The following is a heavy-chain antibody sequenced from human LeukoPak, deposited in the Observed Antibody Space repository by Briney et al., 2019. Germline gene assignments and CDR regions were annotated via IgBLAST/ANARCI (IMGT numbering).Heavy chain of an antibody. CDR3: ARGPVALPNDRLSLFFDF. D-gene: IGHD2-8*01. J-gene: IGHJ5*01. Sequence: SETLSLTCAVYGASFNTYYWTWIRQSPDKGLEWIGEVKHDGDTNVNPSLRSRVVMSVDASKNQFSLKMTSVTAADTAIYYCARGPVALPNDRLSLFFDFWGQGTLVTVSS. V-gene: IGHV4-34*01. CDR1: GASFNTYY. CDR2: VKHDGDT.